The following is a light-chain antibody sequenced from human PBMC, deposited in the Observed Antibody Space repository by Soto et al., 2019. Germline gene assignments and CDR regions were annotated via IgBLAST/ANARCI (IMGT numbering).Light chain of an antibody. CDR1: QSVTSN. Sequence: ERVMTQSPTTLSVSPGERATLSCRASQSVTSNLAWYQQRPGQAPRLLIYGASARATGIPARFSGGGSGAEYTLTISSLQSEDFAVYYCQQYDKWPRTFGQGSKVDI. CDR3: QQYDKWPRT. V-gene: IGKV3-15*01. J-gene: IGKJ1*01. CDR2: GAS.